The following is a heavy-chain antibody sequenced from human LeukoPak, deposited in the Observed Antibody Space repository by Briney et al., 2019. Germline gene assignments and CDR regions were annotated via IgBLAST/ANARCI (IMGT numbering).Heavy chain of an antibody. D-gene: IGHD6-13*01. J-gene: IGHJ5*02. CDR3: ARVESEIAPSHPYNWFDP. CDR2: IHYSGST. Sequence: PSETLSLTCTVSGGSISSGDYYWSWIRQPPGKGLEWIGYIHYSGSTYYNPSLKSRVTISVDTSKNQFSLKLSSVTAADTAVYYCARVESEIAPSHPYNWFDPWGQGTLVTVSS. V-gene: IGHV4-30-4*01. CDR1: GGSISSGDYY.